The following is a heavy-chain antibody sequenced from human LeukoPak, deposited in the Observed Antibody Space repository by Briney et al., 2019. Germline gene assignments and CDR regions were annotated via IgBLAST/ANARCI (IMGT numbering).Heavy chain of an antibody. CDR3: ARGNTFWSGYNYFDY. CDR1: GFTFSDYY. J-gene: IGHJ4*02. D-gene: IGHD3-3*01. V-gene: IGHV3-11*01. CDR2: ISSSGSTI. Sequence: PGGSLRLSCAASGFTFSDYYMSWIRQAPGKGLEWVSYISSSGSTIYYADSVKGRFTVSRDNAKNSLYLQMNSLRAEDTAVYYCARGNTFWSGYNYFDYWGQGTLVTVSS.